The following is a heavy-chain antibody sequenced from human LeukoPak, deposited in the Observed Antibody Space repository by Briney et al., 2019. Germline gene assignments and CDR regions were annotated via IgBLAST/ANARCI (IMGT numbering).Heavy chain of an antibody. D-gene: IGHD3-10*01. CDR1: GFTFSSYA. CDR3: ARGRVPLYYFDY. CDR2: ISGSGGST. V-gene: IGHV3-23*01. Sequence: GGSLRLSCAASGFTFSSYAMSWVRQAPGKGLEWVSAISGSGGSTYYADSVKGRFTISRDNSKNTLYLQMNSLRVEDTAVYYCARGRVPLYYFDYWGQGTLVTVSS. J-gene: IGHJ4*02.